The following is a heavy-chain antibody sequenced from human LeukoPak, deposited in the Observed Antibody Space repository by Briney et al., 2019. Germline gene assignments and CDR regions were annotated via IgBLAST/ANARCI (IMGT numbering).Heavy chain of an antibody. D-gene: IGHD3-22*01. J-gene: IGHJ4*02. CDR3: ARQTYYDNRLLFAY. Sequence: SETLSLTCTVSGGSIITNSYYWDWVRQPPGQGLEWIGSVYSSGTTYSGTTYYNPSLESRVTLFVDTSKNQFSLKLSSVTAADTAVYYCARQTYYDNRLLFAYWGQGILVTVSS. CDR1: GGSIITNSYY. V-gene: IGHV4-39*01. CDR2: VYSSGTT.